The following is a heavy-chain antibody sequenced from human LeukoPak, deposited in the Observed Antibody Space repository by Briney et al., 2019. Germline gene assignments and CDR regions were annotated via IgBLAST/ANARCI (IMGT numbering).Heavy chain of an antibody. CDR1: GGSFSGYY. CDR3: ARAVVAATWSYYYYYYMDV. CDR2: INHSGST. Sequence: SETLSLTCAVYGGSFSGYYCSWIRQPPGKGLEWIGEINHSGSTNYNPSLKSRVTISVDTSKNQFSLKLSSVTAADTAVYYCARAVVAATWSYYYYYYMDVWGKGTTVTVSS. V-gene: IGHV4-34*01. J-gene: IGHJ6*03. D-gene: IGHD2-15*01.